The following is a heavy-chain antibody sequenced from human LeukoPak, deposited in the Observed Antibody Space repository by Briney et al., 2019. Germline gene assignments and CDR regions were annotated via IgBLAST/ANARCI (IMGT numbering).Heavy chain of an antibody. CDR2: MHSGGNT. V-gene: IGHV4-39*02. D-gene: IGHD3-10*01. CDR3: ARDYGNSDY. CDR1: GGSVRSTIFY. J-gene: IGHJ4*02. Sequence: SETLSLTCTVSGGSVRSTIFYWGWIRQPPGKGLEWVGFMHSGGNTYFSPSLKSRATISMDTSKKQLSLRLNFVTAADTAVYYCARDYGNSDYWGQGTLVTVSS.